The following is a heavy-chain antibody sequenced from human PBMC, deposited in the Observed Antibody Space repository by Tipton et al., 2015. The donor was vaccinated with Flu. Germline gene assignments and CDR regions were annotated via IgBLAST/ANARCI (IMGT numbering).Heavy chain of an antibody. CDR3: ASGVGDGGYVGALNYYYYMDV. CDR2: IYYSGST. Sequence: TLSLTCTVSGGSVSSGSYYWSWIRQPPGKGLEWIGYIYYSGSTNYNPSLKSRVTISVDTSKNQFSLKLSSVTAADTAVYYCASGVGDGGYVGALNYYYYMDVWGKGTTVTVSS. D-gene: IGHD5-12*01. V-gene: IGHV4-61*01. J-gene: IGHJ6*03. CDR1: GGSVSSGSYY.